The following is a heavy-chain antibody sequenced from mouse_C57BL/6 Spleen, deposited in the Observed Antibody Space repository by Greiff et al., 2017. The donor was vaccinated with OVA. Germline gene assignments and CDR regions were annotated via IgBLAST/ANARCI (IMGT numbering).Heavy chain of an antibody. CDR3: ARYYLYAMDY. Sequence: DVMLVESGGGLVKPGGSLKLSCAASGFTFSDYGMHWVRQAPEKGLEWVAYISSGSSTIYYADTVKGRFTISRDNAKNTLFLQMTSLRSEDTAMYYCARYYLYAMDYWGQGTSVTVSS. CDR2: ISSGSSTI. CDR1: GFTFSDYG. J-gene: IGHJ4*01. D-gene: IGHD5-5*01. V-gene: IGHV5-17*01.